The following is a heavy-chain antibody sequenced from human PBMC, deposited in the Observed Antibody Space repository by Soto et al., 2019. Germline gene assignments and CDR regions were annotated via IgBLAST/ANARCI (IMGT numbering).Heavy chain of an antibody. CDR2: IYYSGNT. CDR1: GGSISSTSW. J-gene: IGHJ4*02. D-gene: IGHD1-20*01. CDR3: ASNWRDYGFDY. V-gene: IGHV4-4*02. Sequence: QVQLQESGPGLVKPSGTLSLTCAVSGGSISSTSWWSWVRQPPGKGLEWIGEIYYSGNTNYKPSLRSRLTISVDKSKNYLSLKLNSVTAADTAVYFCASNWRDYGFDYWGQGILVTVSS.